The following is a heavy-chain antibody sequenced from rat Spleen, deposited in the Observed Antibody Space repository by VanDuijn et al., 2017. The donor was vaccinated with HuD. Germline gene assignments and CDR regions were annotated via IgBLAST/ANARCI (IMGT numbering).Heavy chain of an antibody. J-gene: IGHJ1*01. V-gene: IGHV5-31*01. CDR2: ITDTGGYT. D-gene: IGHD4-4*01. CDR1: GFTFKNYW. CDR3: TRRGYLSDWYFDF. Sequence: EVQLVESGGGLVQPGRSLKLSCVASGFTFKNYWMTWIRQAPGKGLEWVASITDTGGYTYYRDPVKGRFTISRDNARSTLNLHMDSLRSEDTAIYYCTRRGYLSDWYFDFWGPGTMVTVSS.